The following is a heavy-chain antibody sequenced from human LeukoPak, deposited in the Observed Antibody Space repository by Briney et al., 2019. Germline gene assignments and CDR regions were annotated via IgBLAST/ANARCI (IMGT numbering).Heavy chain of an antibody. CDR2: IFTSGST. Sequence: SETLSLTCTVSGGSIRYNYWSWIRQPAGKGLEWIGRIFTSGSTNYNPSLRSRVTMSVDTSKNQFSLKLSSVTAADTAVYYCAGRGDYFDFWGQGTLVTVSS. J-gene: IGHJ4*02. CDR1: GGSIRYNY. CDR3: AGRGDYFDF. V-gene: IGHV4-4*07.